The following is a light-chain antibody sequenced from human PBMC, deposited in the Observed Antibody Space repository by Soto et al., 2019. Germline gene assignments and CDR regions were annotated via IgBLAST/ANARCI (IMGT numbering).Light chain of an antibody. CDR3: QQSFRTPRT. J-gene: IGKJ1*01. CDR1: QTIINF. Sequence: DIQMTQSPSSLSASVGDRVTITCRASQTIINFLNWYQHKPGRAPKLLIFAASSLQSGVPSRFSGSGSGTDFSLTISSLQPEDSATYYCQQSFRTPRTFGQGTKVEIK. CDR2: AAS. V-gene: IGKV1-39*01.